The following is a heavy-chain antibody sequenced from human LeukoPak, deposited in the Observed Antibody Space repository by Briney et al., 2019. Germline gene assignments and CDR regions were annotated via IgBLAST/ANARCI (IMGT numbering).Heavy chain of an antibody. J-gene: IGHJ3*02. CDR3: AGIYGDYVHDAFDI. D-gene: IGHD4-17*01. CDR1: RYTFTRYV. Sequence: ASVKVSCKASRYTFTRYVLHWVRQAPRHKREWMGWINAGNCNTKYSQKFQGRVTLIRDTSASTAYMELSSLRSEDTAVYYCAGIYGDYVHDAFDIWGQGKMVTVSS. V-gene: IGHV1-3*01. CDR2: INAGNCNT.